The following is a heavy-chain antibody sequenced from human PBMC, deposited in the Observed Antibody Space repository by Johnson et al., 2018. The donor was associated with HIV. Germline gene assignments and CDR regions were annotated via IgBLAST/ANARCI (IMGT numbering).Heavy chain of an antibody. Sequence: VQLVESGGGVVRPGRSLRLSCAASGFTFSNYPMHWVRQAPGKGLEWVAVISYDGSNKYYADSVKGRFTISRDNSKNTLYLQMNSLRAEDTAVYYCARGTLAAFDVWGQGTMVTVSS. CDR3: ARGTLAAFDV. CDR1: GFTFSNYP. D-gene: IGHD2-2*01. CDR2: ISYDGSNK. V-gene: IGHV3-30*04. J-gene: IGHJ3*01.